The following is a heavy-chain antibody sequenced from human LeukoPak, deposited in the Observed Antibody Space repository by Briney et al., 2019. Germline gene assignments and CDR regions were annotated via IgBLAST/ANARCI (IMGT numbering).Heavy chain of an antibody. J-gene: IGHJ4*02. CDR1: GGSISSGSYY. D-gene: IGHD6-19*01. CDR2: IYYSGST. CDR3: ARSRYSSGWYSFDY. V-gene: IGHV4-61*01. Sequence: PSETLSLTSTVSGGSISSGSYYWSWIRQPPGKGLEWIGYIYYSGSTNYNPSLKSRVTISVDTSKNQFSLKLSSVTAADTAVYYCARSRYSSGWYSFDYWGQGTLVTVSS.